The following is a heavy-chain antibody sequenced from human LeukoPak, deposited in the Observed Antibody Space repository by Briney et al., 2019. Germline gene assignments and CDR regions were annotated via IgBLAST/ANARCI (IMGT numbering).Heavy chain of an antibody. Sequence: ASVKVSCKISGSTLTESSIHWVRQPPGKGLEWMGGFDPEDVETIYSQKFQGRVTLTDDTSTDTAYMELSSLRFEGTAVYYCATRNCSGGSCLPEFYYYYLDIWGTGTTVTVSS. D-gene: IGHD2-15*01. CDR1: GSTLTESS. V-gene: IGHV1-24*01. CDR3: ATRNCSGGSCLPEFYYYYLDI. J-gene: IGHJ6*03. CDR2: FDPEDVET.